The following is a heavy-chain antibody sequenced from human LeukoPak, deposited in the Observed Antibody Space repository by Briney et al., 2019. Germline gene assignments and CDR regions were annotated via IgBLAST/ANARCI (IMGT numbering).Heavy chain of an antibody. CDR1: GDSASRSDSY. CDR2: IYYSGRT. J-gene: IGHJ1*01. D-gene: IGHD3-22*01. Sequence: SETLSLTCSVSGDSASRSDSYWDWIRQPPGKGLEWIGTIYYSGRTYYSPSLKSRVTMSVDPSNNQFSLNLRSVTAADTALYYCARRRYYDGSGYLEWGQGTLLSVSS. V-gene: IGHV4-39*01. CDR3: ARRRYYDGSGYLE.